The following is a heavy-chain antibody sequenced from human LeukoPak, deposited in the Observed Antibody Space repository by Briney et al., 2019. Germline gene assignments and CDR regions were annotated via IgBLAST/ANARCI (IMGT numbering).Heavy chain of an antibody. D-gene: IGHD4-17*01. CDR2: IIPIFGTA. J-gene: IGHJ4*02. Sequence: SVKVSCKASGGTFSSYAISWVRPAPGQGLEWMGGIIPIFGTANYAQKFQGRVTITTDESTSTAYMELSSLRSEDTAVYYCARDLWASPDYGDYSDYWGQGTLVTVSS. CDR3: ARDLWASPDYGDYSDY. V-gene: IGHV1-69*05. CDR1: GGTFSSYA.